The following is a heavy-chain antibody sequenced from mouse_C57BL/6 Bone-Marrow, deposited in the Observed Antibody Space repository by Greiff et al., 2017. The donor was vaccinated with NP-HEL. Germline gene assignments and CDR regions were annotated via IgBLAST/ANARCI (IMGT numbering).Heavy chain of an antibody. CDR1: EYEFPSHD. D-gene: IGHD2-1*01. V-gene: IGHV5-2*01. J-gene: IGHJ4*01. Sequence: VQLVESGGGLVQPGESLKLSCESNEYEFPSHDMSWVRKTPEKRLELVAAINSDGGSTYYPDTMEGRFIISRDNTKKTLYLQMSSLRSEDTALYYCAIYYGNGYYAMDYWGQGTSVTVSS. CDR2: INSDGGST. CDR3: AIYYGNGYYAMDY.